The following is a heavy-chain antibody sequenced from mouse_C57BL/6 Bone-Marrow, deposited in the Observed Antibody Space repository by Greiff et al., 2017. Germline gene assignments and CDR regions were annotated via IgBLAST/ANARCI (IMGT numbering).Heavy chain of an antibody. CDR1: GYTFTSYW. V-gene: IGHV1-53*01. CDR2: INPSNGGT. D-gene: IGHD3-2*02. Sequence: QVQLQQPGTELVKPGASVKLSCKASGYTFTSYWMHWVKQRPGQGLEWIGNINPSNGGTNYNEKFKSKATLTVDKSSSTAYMQLSSLTAEDSAVYYCARRSQTAQATFPFAYWGQGTLVTVSA. CDR3: ARRSQTAQATFPFAY. J-gene: IGHJ3*01.